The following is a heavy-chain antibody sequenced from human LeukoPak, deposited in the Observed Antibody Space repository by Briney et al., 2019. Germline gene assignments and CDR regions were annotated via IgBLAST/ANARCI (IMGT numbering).Heavy chain of an antibody. Sequence: PSETLSLTCAVYGGSFSGYYWSWIRQPPGKGLEWIGEINHSGSTNYNPSLKSRVTISVDTSKNQFSLKLSSVTAADTAVYYCARDGRAAAAFDYWGQGTLVTVSS. CDR1: GGSFSGYY. CDR3: ARDGRAAAAFDY. J-gene: IGHJ4*02. CDR2: INHSGST. V-gene: IGHV4-34*01. D-gene: IGHD6-13*01.